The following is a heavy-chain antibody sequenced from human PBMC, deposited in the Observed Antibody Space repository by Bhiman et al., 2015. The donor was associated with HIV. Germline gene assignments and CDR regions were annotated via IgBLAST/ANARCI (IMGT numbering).Heavy chain of an antibody. Sequence: EVQLVESGGGLVQPGGSLRLSCAASGFTFSSYAIHWVRQAPGKGLEFVSAISSNGGSTYYANSVKGRFTISRDNSKNTLYLQMNSLRTEDTAVYYCAKDRAAAAWGVSYYGMDVWGRGTTVTVSS. CDR2: ISSNGGST. D-gene: IGHD6-13*01. V-gene: IGHV3-64*01. CDR3: AKDRAAAAWGVSYYGMDV. CDR1: GFTFSSYA. J-gene: IGHJ6*02.